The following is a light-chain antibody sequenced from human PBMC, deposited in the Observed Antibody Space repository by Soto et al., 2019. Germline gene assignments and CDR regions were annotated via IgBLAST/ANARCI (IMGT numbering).Light chain of an antibody. CDR2: GAS. CDR3: QQYGSSSTWT. J-gene: IGKJ1*01. CDR1: QSVSSSY. V-gene: IGKV3-20*01. Sequence: EIVLTQSPGTLSLSPVERATLSCRSSQSVSSSYLAWYQQKPGQAPRLLIYGASSRATGIPDRFSGSGSGTDFTLTISRLEPEDFAVYYCQQYGSSSTWTFGQGTKGDIK.